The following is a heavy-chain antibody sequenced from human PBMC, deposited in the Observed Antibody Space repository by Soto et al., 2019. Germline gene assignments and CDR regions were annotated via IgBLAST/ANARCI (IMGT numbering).Heavy chain of an antibody. Sequence: GESLKICCQGSGYTFTNYWIGWVRQMPGKGLEWMGVIYPGDSDTKYSPSFQGQVTFSADKSINTAYLQWTSLKASDTAMYFCGRLTGLPHYYSTDVWGQGTTVTVS. CDR3: GRLTGLPHYYSTDV. CDR2: IYPGDSDT. D-gene: IGHD3-9*01. CDR1: GYTFTNYW. V-gene: IGHV5-51*01. J-gene: IGHJ6*02.